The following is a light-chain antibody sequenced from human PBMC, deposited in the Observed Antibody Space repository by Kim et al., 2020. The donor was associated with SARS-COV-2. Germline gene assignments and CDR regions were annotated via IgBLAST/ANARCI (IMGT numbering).Light chain of an antibody. V-gene: IGLV3-19*01. CDR3: ISRVSSGDHLV. CDR2: GKY. CDR1: SLRNYY. J-gene: IGLJ3*02. Sequence: SSELTQDPAVSVALGQTVRLTCQGDSLRNYYASWYQQRPGQAPVLVLYGKYNRPSRIPDRFSGSASGNTASLTITGAQAADEAYSYCISRVSSGDHLVFG.